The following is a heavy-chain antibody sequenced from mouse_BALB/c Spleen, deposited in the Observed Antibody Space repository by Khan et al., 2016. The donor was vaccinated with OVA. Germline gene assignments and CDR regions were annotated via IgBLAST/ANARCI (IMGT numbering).Heavy chain of an antibody. CDR1: GYTFTNYW. V-gene: IGHV1S81*02. CDR3: TIGNYPYYALHY. D-gene: IGHD2-1*01. Sequence: QVQLQQPGAELVKPGASLKLSCKASGYTFTNYWMHWVKQRTGQGFEWIGEINPNNGGTNYNEKFKRKATLTVDKSSSTAYMQLSSLTSEDSAVYYCTIGNYPYYALHYWGQGTSVTVSS. J-gene: IGHJ4*01. CDR2: INPNNGGT.